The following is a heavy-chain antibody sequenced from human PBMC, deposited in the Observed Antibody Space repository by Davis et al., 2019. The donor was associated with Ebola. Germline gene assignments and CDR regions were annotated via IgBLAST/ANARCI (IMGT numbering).Heavy chain of an antibody. J-gene: IGHJ6*02. Sequence: GESLKISCAASGFTFSSYGMHWVRQAPGKGLEWVAVISYDGSNKYYADSVKGRFTISRDNSKNTLYLQMNSLRAEDTAVYYCAKALVHCSGGSCYYYYGMDVWGQGTTVTVSS. D-gene: IGHD2-15*01. V-gene: IGHV3-30*18. CDR1: GFTFSSYG. CDR2: ISYDGSNK. CDR3: AKALVHCSGGSCYYYYGMDV.